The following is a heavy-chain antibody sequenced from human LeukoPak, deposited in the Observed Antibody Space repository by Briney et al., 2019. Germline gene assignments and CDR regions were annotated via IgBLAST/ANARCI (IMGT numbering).Heavy chain of an antibody. Sequence: GGSLRLSCAASGFTLSSYAMSWVRQAPGKGLEWVSLISGNAGSTYYADSVKGRFTISRDNSKNTLYLQMNSLRAEDTAVYYCAKGSVEEYYDSSGYDFDYWGQGTLVTVSS. V-gene: IGHV3-23*01. CDR3: AKGSVEEYYDSSGYDFDY. CDR1: GFTLSSYA. J-gene: IGHJ4*02. D-gene: IGHD3-22*01. CDR2: ISGNAGST.